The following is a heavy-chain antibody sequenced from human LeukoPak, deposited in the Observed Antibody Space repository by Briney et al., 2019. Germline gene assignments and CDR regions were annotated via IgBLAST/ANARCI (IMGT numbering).Heavy chain of an antibody. D-gene: IGHD1-1*01. CDR1: GFTVSSNY. Sequence: AGGSLRLSCAASGFTVSSNYMSWVRQAPGKGLEWVSVIYSGGTTYYADSVMGRFTVSRDNSKNTLYLQMNSLRVEDTAIYYCARDAGGRTQREGWFDPWGQGTLVTVSS. J-gene: IGHJ5*02. V-gene: IGHV3-53*01. CDR3: ARDAGGRTQREGWFDP. CDR2: IYSGGTT.